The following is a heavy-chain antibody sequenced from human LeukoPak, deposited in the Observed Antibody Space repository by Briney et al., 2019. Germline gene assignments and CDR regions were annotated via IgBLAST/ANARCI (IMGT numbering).Heavy chain of an antibody. D-gene: IGHD5-18*01. CDR3: ARDRKDTAMVTGFGYYFDY. Sequence: GGSLRLSCAASGFTFSSYAMHWVRQTPGKGLEWVAVISYDGSNKYYADSVKGRFTISRDNSKNTLYLQMNSLRAEDTAVYYCARDRKDTAMVTGFGYYFDYWGQGTLVTVSS. V-gene: IGHV3-30-3*01. J-gene: IGHJ4*02. CDR2: ISYDGSNK. CDR1: GFTFSSYA.